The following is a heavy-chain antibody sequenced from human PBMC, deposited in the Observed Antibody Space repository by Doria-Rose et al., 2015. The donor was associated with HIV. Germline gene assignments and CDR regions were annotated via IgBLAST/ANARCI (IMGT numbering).Heavy chain of an antibody. D-gene: IGHD3-3*01. V-gene: IGHV4-34*01. J-gene: IGHJ4*02. Sequence: QVQLQQWGAGLLKPSETLSLTCAVYGGSFSGYYCSWIRQPPGKGLEWIGEISHSGSTNYDPSIKSRVTMSLDTSKSQFSLKLNSVTAADTAVYYCARGQQFLNYWGQGTLVTVSS. CDR3: ARGQQFLNY. CDR1: GGSFSGYY. CDR2: ISHSGST.